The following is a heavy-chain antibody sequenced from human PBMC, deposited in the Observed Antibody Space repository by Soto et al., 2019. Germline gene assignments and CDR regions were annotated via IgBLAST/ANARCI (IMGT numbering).Heavy chain of an antibody. V-gene: IGHV4-59*01. D-gene: IGHD2-15*01. J-gene: IGHJ4*02. CDR1: GGSISSYY. CDR2: IYYSGST. Sequence: PSETLSLTCTVSGGSISSYYWSWIRQPPGKGLEWIGYIYYSGSTNYNPSLKSRGTISVDTSKNQFSLKLSSVTAADTAVYYCAREAGSGDPGPFDYWGQGTLVTV. CDR3: AREAGSGDPGPFDY.